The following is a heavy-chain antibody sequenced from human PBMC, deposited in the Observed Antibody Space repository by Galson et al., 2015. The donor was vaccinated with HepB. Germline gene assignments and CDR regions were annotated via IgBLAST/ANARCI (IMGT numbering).Heavy chain of an antibody. V-gene: IGHV1-69*13. CDR3: ARPSNCSSTSCHADFDY. Sequence: SVKVSCKASGCTFSSYGISWVRQAPGQGLEWMGWIIAYFGTTNYAQKFQGRVTITADASTSTAYMELSSLRSEDTAVYYCARPSNCSSTSCHADFDYWGQGTLVTVSS. J-gene: IGHJ4*02. CDR2: IIAYFGTT. CDR1: GCTFSSYG. D-gene: IGHD2-2*01.